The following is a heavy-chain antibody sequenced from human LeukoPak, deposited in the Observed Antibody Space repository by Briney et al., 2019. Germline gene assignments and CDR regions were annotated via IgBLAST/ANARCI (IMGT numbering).Heavy chain of an antibody. CDR3: AREQTVRYSGYDFFDY. CDR2: TYYRSKWYN. CDR1: RDSVSSNSAA. V-gene: IGHV6-1*01. J-gene: IGHJ4*02. D-gene: IGHD5-12*01. Sequence: SQTLSLTCAISRDSVSSNSAAWNWIRQSPSRGLEWLGRTYYRSKWYNDYAVSVKSRITINPDTSKNQFSLQLNSVTPEDTAVYYCAREQTVRYSGYDFFDYWGQGTLVTVSS.